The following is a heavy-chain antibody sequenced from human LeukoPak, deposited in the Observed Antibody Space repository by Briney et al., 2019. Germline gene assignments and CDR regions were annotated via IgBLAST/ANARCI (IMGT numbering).Heavy chain of an antibody. CDR1: RLTYNSYD. V-gene: IGHV3-30*02. CDR2: IRYDGSNK. CDR3: AKGRYDDDSRGRESLAY. D-gene: IGHD3-22*01. Sequence: GRSLSLSCAVSRLTYNSYDMHWVRQAPGKGLEGVAFIRYDGSNKYYADSVKGRFTISRDNSKNTLYLQMNSLRAEDTAVYYCAKGRYDDDSRGRESLAYWGQGTLVTVSS. J-gene: IGHJ4*02.